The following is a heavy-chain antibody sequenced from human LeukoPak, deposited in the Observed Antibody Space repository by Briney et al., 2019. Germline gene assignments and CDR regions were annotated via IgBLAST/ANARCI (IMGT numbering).Heavy chain of an antibody. D-gene: IGHD3-22*01. J-gene: IGHJ4*02. CDR3: ARDQYYDSSGYYYSDY. V-gene: IGHV3-53*01. CDR1: GFTFSSYG. Sequence: GGSLRLSCAASGFTFSSYGMSWVRQAPGKGLEWVSVIYSGGSTYYADSVKGRFTISRDNSKNTLYLQMNSLRAEDTAVYYCARDQYYDSSGYYYSDYWGQGTLVTVSS. CDR2: IYSGGST.